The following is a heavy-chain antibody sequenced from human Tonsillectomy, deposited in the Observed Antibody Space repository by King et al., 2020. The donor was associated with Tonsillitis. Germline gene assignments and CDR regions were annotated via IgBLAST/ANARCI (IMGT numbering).Heavy chain of an antibody. J-gene: IGHJ5*02. CDR1: GYFISSGYY. V-gene: IGHV4-38-2*02. D-gene: IGHD2-2*01. Sequence: VQLQESGPGLVKPSETLSLTCTVSGYFISSGYYWGWIRQPPGKGLEWIGSIYHSGSTYYNPSLKSRVTISVDSSKNQFSLKLSSVTAADTAVYYCARRGVFSSTSLHRYSWFDPWGQGTLVTVSS. CDR2: IYHSGST. CDR3: ARRGVFSSTSLHRYSWFDP.